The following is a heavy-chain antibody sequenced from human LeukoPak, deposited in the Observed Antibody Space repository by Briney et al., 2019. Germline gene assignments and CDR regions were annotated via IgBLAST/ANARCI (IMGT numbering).Heavy chain of an antibody. V-gene: IGHV6-1*01. D-gene: IGHD6-13*01. Sequence: SQTLSLTCAISRDSVSSNSAAWNWIRQSPSRGLEWLGRTYYRSKWYNDYAVSVKSRITINPDTSKNQFSLQLNSVTPEDTAVYYCARGIAAAGAGGYYYGMDVWGQGTTVTVSS. CDR3: ARGIAAAGAGGYYYGMDV. J-gene: IGHJ6*02. CDR2: TYYRSKWYN. CDR1: RDSVSSNSAA.